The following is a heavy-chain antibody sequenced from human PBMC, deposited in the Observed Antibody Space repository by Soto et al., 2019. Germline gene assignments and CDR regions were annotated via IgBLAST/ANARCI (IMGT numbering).Heavy chain of an antibody. CDR1: GGLFSSYP. V-gene: IGHV1-69*01. J-gene: IGHJ4*02. D-gene: IGHD3-22*01. CDR2: IIPVFQTA. CDR3: ARGGSGYTWFNEY. Sequence: QEQLVQSGAVVKKPGSSVKVSCKASGGLFSSYPISWVRQVPGQGLDWMGGIIPVFQTAYYTQRFQGRVTIAADESMNTAYMELSSLRSEDTAIYYCARGGSGYTWFNEYWGQGTLVTVSS.